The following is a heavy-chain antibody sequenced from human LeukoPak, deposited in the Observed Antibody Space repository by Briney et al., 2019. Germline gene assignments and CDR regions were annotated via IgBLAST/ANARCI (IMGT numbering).Heavy chain of an antibody. J-gene: IGHJ5*02. D-gene: IGHD2-15*01. CDR1: GDSVSSNSAA. CDR3: ARGDYCSGGSCYSDGSHNWFDP. V-gene: IGHV6-1*01. Sequence: SQTLSLTCALSGDSVSSNSAAWNWIRQSPSRGLEWLGRTYYRSKLYNDYAVSVKSRITINPDTSKNQFSLQLNSVTPEDTAVYYCARGDYCSGGSCYSDGSHNWFDPWGQGTLVTVSS. CDR2: TYYRSKLYN.